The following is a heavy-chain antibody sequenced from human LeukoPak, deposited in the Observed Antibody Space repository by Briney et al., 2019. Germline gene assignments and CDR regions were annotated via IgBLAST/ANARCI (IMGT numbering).Heavy chain of an antibody. Sequence: PGGSLRLSCAASGFTFSSYGMNWVRQAPGKGLEWVSSISSSSSYIYYADSVKGRFTISRDNAKNSLYLQMDSLRAEDTAVYYCARGTQYYGSGSYPFDYWGQGTLVTVSS. CDR3: ARGTQYYGSGSYPFDY. CDR1: GFTFSSYG. D-gene: IGHD3-10*01. J-gene: IGHJ4*02. V-gene: IGHV3-21*01. CDR2: ISSSSSYI.